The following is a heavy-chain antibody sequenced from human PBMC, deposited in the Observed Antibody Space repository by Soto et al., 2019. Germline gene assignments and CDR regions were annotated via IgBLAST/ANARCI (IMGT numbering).Heavy chain of an antibody. Sequence: TLSLTCTVSGGSINRADSYWSCLRQPPGRGLEWIGYIHDSETTYYNPSPKTRATISVPPSKNQSSLKLNSVTAAHTAGHYSARVRRAEVVAMLVSNGMDVWGEGTTVTAPQ. CDR3: ARVRRAEVVAMLVSNGMDV. D-gene: IGHD2-15*01. CDR1: GGSINRADSY. V-gene: IGHV4-30-4*01. CDR2: IHDSETT. J-gene: IGHJ6*04.